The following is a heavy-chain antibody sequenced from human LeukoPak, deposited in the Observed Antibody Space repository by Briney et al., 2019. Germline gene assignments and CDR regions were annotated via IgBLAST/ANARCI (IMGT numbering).Heavy chain of an antibody. CDR1: GFTFSSYA. CDR2: ISYDGSNK. Sequence: PGRSLRLSCAASGFTFSSYAMHWVRQAPGKGLEWVAVISYDGSNKYYADSVKGRFTISRDNSKNTLYLQMNSLRVEDTAVYYCAGRPYDYVWGSYLWWGQGTLVTVSS. CDR3: AGRPYDYVWGSYLW. D-gene: IGHD3-16*02. J-gene: IGHJ4*02. V-gene: IGHV3-30-3*01.